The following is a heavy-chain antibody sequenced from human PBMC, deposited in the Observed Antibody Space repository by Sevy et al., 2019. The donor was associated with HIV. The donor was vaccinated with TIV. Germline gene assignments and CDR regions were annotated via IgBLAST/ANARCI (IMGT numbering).Heavy chain of an antibody. V-gene: IGHV3-48*03. CDR1: GFTFSSYD. CDR3: ARDGRRIMITFGGVIARPNWFDP. Sequence: GGSLRLSCTASGFTFSSYDMNWVRQAPGKGLEWVSKISSSGSSIYYADSVKGRFTISRDNAKNSLYLQMNSLRAEDTAVYYCARDGRRIMITFGGVIARPNWFDPWGQGTLVTVSS. D-gene: IGHD3-16*02. CDR2: ISSSGSSI. J-gene: IGHJ5*02.